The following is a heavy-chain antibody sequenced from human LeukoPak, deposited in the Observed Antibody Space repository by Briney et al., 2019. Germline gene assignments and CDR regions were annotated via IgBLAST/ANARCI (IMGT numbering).Heavy chain of an antibody. J-gene: IGHJ6*03. CDR1: GYTFTDYY. CDR3: ATSSQKDYYDSSGYSSYYMDV. D-gene: IGHD3-22*01. CDR2: VDPEDGET. Sequence: ASVKISCKVSGYTFTDYYMHWVQQAPGKGLESMGLVDPEDGETIYAEKFQGRVTITADTSTDTAYMELSSLRSEDTAVYYCATSSQKDYYDSSGYSSYYMDVWGKGTTVTVSS. V-gene: IGHV1-69-2*01.